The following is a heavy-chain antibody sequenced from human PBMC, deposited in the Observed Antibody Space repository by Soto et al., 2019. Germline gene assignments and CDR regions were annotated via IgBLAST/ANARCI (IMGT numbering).Heavy chain of an antibody. CDR1: GFTFSSYA. CDR2: ISGSGGST. Sequence: EVQLLESGGGLVQPGGSLRLSCAASGFTFSSYAMSWVRQAPGKGLEWVSAISGSGGSTYYADSVKGRFTISRDNSKNTLYLQMNSLRAEDTAVYYCAKDWDIVVVPAALGFDYWGQGTLVPVSS. V-gene: IGHV3-23*01. J-gene: IGHJ4*02. D-gene: IGHD2-2*01. CDR3: AKDWDIVVVPAALGFDY.